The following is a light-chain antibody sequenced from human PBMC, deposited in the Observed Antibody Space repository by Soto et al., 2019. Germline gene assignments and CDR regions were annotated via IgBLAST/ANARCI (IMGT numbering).Light chain of an antibody. J-gene: IGLJ1*01. V-gene: IGLV1-40*01. CDR2: GDN. CDR3: QSYDISLHNYV. CDR1: TSNIGAPYD. Sequence: QSVLTQPPSVSGAPGQRVSISCTGSTSNIGAPYDVHWYQHLPGTAPKLLIYGDNNRPSGVPVRFSGSKSGTSASLAITRLQAEDEADYYCQSYDISLHNYVFGTGTKVTVL.